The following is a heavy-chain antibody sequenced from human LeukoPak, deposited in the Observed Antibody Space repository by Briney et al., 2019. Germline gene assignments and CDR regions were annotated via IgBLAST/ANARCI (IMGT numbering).Heavy chain of an antibody. CDR1: GYTPTELS. CDR2: FDPEDGET. CDR3: ATDPYSGSYGGWYFDL. J-gene: IGHJ2*01. Sequence: EASVKVSCKVSGYTPTELSMHWVRQAPGKGLEWMGGFDPEDGETIYAQKFQGRVTMTEDTSTDTAYMELSSLRSEDTAVYYCATDPYSGSYGGWYFDLWGRGTLVTVSS. V-gene: IGHV1-24*01. D-gene: IGHD1-26*01.